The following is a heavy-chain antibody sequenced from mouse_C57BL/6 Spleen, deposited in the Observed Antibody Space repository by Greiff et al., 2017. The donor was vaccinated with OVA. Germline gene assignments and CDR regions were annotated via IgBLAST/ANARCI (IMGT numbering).Heavy chain of an antibody. D-gene: IGHD1-1*01. CDR2: ISDGGSYT. J-gene: IGHJ2*01. Sequence: EVQGVESGGGLVKPGGSLKLSCAASGFTFSSYAMSWVRQTPEKRLEWVATISDGGSYTYYPENVKGRFTISRDNAKNNLYLQMSHLKSEDTAMYYCARDYYGSSYVLDYWGQGTTLTVSS. V-gene: IGHV5-4*01. CDR3: ARDYYGSSYVLDY. CDR1: GFTFSSYA.